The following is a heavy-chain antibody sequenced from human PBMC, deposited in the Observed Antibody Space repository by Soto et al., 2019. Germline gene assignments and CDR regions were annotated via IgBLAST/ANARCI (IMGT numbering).Heavy chain of an antibody. V-gene: IGHV1-46*01. D-gene: IGHD3-10*02. Sequence: ASVKVSCKASGYTLTAYYIHWVRQAPGQGREWMGIMNPGDGSTRYAQMFQGRVTMIRDTSTSTIYMELNSLRSEDTAVYYCARSYVQSRPIDYWGQGTLVTVSS. J-gene: IGHJ4*02. CDR2: MNPGDGST. CDR3: ARSYVQSRPIDY. CDR1: GYTLTAYY.